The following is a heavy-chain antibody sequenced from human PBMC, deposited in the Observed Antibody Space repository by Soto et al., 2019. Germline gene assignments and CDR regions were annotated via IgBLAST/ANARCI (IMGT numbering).Heavy chain of an antibody. D-gene: IGHD3-3*01. CDR3: AKGNYDFWSGYSYYYYYGMDV. J-gene: IGHJ6*02. V-gene: IGHV3-23*01. CDR2: ISGSGGST. Sequence: VGSLRLSCAASGFTFSSYAMSWVRQAPGKGLEWVSAISGSGGSTYYADSVKGRFTISRDNSKNTLYLQMNSLRAEDTAVYYCAKGNYDFWSGYSYYYYYGMDVWGQGTTVTVSS. CDR1: GFTFSSYA.